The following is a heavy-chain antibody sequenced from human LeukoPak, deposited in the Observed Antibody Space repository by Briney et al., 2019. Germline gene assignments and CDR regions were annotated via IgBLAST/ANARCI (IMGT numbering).Heavy chain of an antibody. CDR1: GGSISTYY. D-gene: IGHD1-14*01. CDR2: IYFSGST. CDR3: ARDQYPGHYFDY. Sequence: SETLCLTCTVSGGSISTYYWNWIRQPPGKGLEWIGYIYFSGSTNYNPSLKSRVTISVDTSKNQFSLKLTSVTAADTAVYYCARDQYPGHYFDYWGQGAVVTVSS. V-gene: IGHV4-59*01. J-gene: IGHJ4*02.